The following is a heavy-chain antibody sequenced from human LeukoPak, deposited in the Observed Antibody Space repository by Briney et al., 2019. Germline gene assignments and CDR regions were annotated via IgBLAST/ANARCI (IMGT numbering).Heavy chain of an antibody. CDR2: ISYDGSNT. CDR1: GLTFSSYA. CDR3: AREGQFRNSGFFDY. D-gene: IGHD1-14*01. V-gene: IGHV3-30-3*01. Sequence: PGGSLRLSCAASGLTFSSYAMHWVRQAPGKGLEWVAVISYDGSNTYYADSVKGRFIISRDNSKNTLYLQMNSLRAEDTAVYYCAREGQFRNSGFFDYWGQGTLVTVSS. J-gene: IGHJ4*02.